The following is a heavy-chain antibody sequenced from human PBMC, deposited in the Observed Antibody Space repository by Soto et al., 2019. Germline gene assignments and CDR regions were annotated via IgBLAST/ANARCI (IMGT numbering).Heavy chain of an antibody. CDR2: INTYNGNT. V-gene: IGHV1-18*01. Sequence: QVQLVQSGAEVKNPGASVQVSCKASGYTFTRYGIGWARQAPGQGLEWMGWINTYNGNTNYAQNVQGRVTLTTDTSTSTAYMELRSLRSNDTAIYYCAMVDVYVTPSPQDVWGHGTTVSVAS. CDR3: AMVDVYVTPSPQDV. J-gene: IGHJ6*02. CDR1: GYTFTRYG. D-gene: IGHD3-16*01.